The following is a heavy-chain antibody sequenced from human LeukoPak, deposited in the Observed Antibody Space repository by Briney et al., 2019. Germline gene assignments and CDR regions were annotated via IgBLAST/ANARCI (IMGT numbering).Heavy chain of an antibody. CDR2: ITSSSTYI. Sequence: GGSLRLSCAASGFTFNNHNMNWVRQAPGKALEWVSSITSSSTYIFYADSVKGRFTISRDNAKNSLYLQINSLGPEDTAVYFCARDPYSGNYGSYYYYYMDVWGKGTTVTVSS. V-gene: IGHV3-21*01. CDR3: ARDPYSGNYGSYYYYYMDV. J-gene: IGHJ6*03. D-gene: IGHD3-22*01. CDR1: GFTFNNHN.